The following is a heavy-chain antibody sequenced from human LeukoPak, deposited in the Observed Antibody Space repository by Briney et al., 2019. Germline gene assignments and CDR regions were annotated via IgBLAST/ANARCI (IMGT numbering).Heavy chain of an antibody. J-gene: IGHJ4*02. Sequence: PGGSLRLSCAASGFTFSSYAMSWVRQTTGKGLEGVSSISSSGGLTFYADSVKGRFTISRDNSRNTPYLQMNSLRAEDTALYCFATTSYDNSGYYYFDCKGQGAMVTVSS. V-gene: IGHV3-23*01. CDR3: ATTSYDNSGYYYFDC. D-gene: IGHD3-22*01. CDR2: ISSSGGLT. CDR1: GFTFSSYA.